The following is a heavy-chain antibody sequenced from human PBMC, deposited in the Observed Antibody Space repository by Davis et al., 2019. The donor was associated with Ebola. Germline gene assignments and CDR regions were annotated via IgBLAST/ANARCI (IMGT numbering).Heavy chain of an antibody. D-gene: IGHD2/OR15-2a*01. Sequence: GGSLRLSCAASGFTFSSYGMHWVRQAPGKGLEWVSSISSSSSYIYYADSVKGRFTISRDNAKNSLYLQMNSLRAEVTAVYYCARDLGRNQSKYRNFGYWGQGTLVTVSS. CDR3: ARDLGRNQSKYRNFGY. V-gene: IGHV3-21*01. J-gene: IGHJ4*02. CDR1: GFTFSSYG. CDR2: ISSSSSYI.